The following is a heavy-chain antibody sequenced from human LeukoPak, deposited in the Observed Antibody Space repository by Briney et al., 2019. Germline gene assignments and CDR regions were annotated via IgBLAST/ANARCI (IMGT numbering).Heavy chain of an antibody. Sequence: PSETLSLTCAVSGYSISSGYYWGWIRQPPGKGLEWIGSIYYSGSTYYNPSLKSRVTISVDTSKNQFSLKLSSVTAADTAVYYCARLSITMIDRVAFDIWGQGTMVTVSS. D-gene: IGHD3-22*01. V-gene: IGHV4-38-2*01. CDR1: GYSISSGYY. J-gene: IGHJ3*02. CDR2: IYYSGST. CDR3: ARLSITMIDRVAFDI.